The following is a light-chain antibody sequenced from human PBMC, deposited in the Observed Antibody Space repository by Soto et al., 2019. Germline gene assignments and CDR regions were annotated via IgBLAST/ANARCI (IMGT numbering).Light chain of an antibody. Sequence: AIQMTQSPSSLSASVGDRITITCLASKDIRNDLGWYQQKHGQAPNLLIYAASTLQSGVPSRFSGSGSGTDFTLTIGNLQFEDFATYFCLQDYNYPFTFGPGTKVDIK. CDR1: KDIRND. J-gene: IGKJ3*01. V-gene: IGKV1-6*01. CDR2: AAS. CDR3: LQDYNYPFT.